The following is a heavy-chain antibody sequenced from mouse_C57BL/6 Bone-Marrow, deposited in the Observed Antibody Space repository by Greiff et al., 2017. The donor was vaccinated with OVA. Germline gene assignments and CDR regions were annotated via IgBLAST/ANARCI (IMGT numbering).Heavy chain of an antibody. CDR1: GYTFTSYW. CDR2: IDPSDSYT. Sequence: QVQLQQSGAELVRPGTSVKLSCKASGYTFTSYWMHWVKQRPGQGLEWIGVIDPSDSYTNYNQKFKGKATLTVDQSSSTAYMQLSCLTSEDSAVYNCARVTAQVPDDFDYWGQGTTLTVSA. CDR3: ARVTAQVPDDFDY. J-gene: IGHJ2*01. D-gene: IGHD3-2*02. V-gene: IGHV1-59*01.